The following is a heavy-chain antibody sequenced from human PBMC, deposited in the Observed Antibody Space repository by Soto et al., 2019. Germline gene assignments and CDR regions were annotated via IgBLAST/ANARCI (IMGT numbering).Heavy chain of an antibody. V-gene: IGHV3-30*18. D-gene: IGHD3-3*01. Sequence: PGGSLRLSCAASGFTFSSYGMHWARQAPGKGLEWVAVISYDGSNKYYADSVKGRFTISRDNSKNTLYLQMNSLRAEDTAVYYCAKLGYDFWSDDAFDIWGQGTMVTVSS. CDR1: GFTFSSYG. CDR3: AKLGYDFWSDDAFDI. J-gene: IGHJ3*02. CDR2: ISYDGSNK.